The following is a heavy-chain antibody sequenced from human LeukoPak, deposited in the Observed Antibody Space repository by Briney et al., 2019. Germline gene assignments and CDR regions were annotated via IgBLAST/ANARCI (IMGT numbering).Heavy chain of an antibody. CDR1: GFTFSNYA. CDR3: VKAEPGAWYSYFDF. J-gene: IGHJ4*02. Sequence: GGSLRLSCAASGFTFSNYARNWVRQAPGKGLEWVSAISASGSTTYTSDSVRGRATISRDNSRNTLSLQLNGLRAEDTAIYLCVKAEPGAWYSYFDFWGQGALVTVSS. CDR2: ISASGSTT. D-gene: IGHD2-21*02. V-gene: IGHV3-23*01.